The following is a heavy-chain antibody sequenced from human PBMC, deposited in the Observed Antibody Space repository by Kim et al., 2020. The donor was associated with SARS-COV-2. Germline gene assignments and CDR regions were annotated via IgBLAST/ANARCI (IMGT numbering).Heavy chain of an antibody. Sequence: GGSLRLSCAASGFTFSSYSMNWVRQAPGKGLEWVSSISSSSSYIYYADSVKGRFTISRDNAKNSLYLQMNSLRAEDTAVYYCARGPPSHSSGPIDYWGQGTLVTVSS. CDR2: ISSSSSYI. J-gene: IGHJ4*02. V-gene: IGHV3-21*04. D-gene: IGHD6-19*01. CDR1: GFTFSSYS. CDR3: ARGPPSHSSGPIDY.